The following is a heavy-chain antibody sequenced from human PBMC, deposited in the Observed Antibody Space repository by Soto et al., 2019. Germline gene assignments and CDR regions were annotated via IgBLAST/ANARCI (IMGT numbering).Heavy chain of an antibody. CDR2: INTNTGNP. CDR1: GYTFTSYA. Sequence: ASVKVSCKASGYTFTSYAMNWVRQAPGQGLEWMGWINTNTGNPTYAQGFTGRFVFSLDTSVSTAYLQMNSLRAEDTAVYYCLSGNSPSSTWGQGTLVTV. CDR3: LSGNSPSST. J-gene: IGHJ5*02. D-gene: IGHD5-12*01. V-gene: IGHV7-4-1*02.